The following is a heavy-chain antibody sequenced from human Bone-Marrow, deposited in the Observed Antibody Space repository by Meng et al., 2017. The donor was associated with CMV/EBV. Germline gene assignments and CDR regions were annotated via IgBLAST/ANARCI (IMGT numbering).Heavy chain of an antibody. CDR1: GYTFTSYY. Sequence: ASVKVSCKASGYTFTSYYMHWVRQAPGQGLEWMGIINPSGGSTSYAQKFQGRVTMTRDTSTSTVYMELSSLRSEDTAVYYCARESNRHGDYPDTFDIWGQGTRVTVSS. CDR3: ARESNRHGDYPDTFDI. V-gene: IGHV1-46*01. D-gene: IGHD4-17*01. J-gene: IGHJ3*02. CDR2: INPSGGST.